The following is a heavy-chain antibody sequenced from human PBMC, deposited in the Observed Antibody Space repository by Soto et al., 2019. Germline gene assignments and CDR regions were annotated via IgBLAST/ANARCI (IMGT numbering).Heavy chain of an antibody. CDR2: ISNDGRNT. V-gene: IGHV3-30*18. CDR3: AKVIRADSTSSNFYYYSAMDV. Sequence: QVQMVESGGGVVQPGRSLRLSCAASGFSFSAYGLHWVRQAPGKGLEWLAVISNDGRNTYYADSVKGRFTISRDNSKDTLFLQMNILRGEDTAIYYCAKVIRADSTSSNFYYYSAMDVWGQGTTVTVSS. D-gene: IGHD6-6*01. CDR1: GFSFSAYG. J-gene: IGHJ6*02.